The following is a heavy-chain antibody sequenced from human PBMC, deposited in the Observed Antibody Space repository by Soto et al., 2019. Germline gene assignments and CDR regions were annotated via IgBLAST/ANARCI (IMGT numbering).Heavy chain of an antibody. J-gene: IGHJ5*02. CDR3: ARDCSSPSCYVGPCLDP. CDR2: IIPILGTA. CDR1: GGTNGSNA. D-gene: IGHD2-2*01. Sequence: GASVKVSCKASGGTNGSNAISWVRHAPGQGLEWMGRIIPILGTANYAQKFQGRVTITADKSTSTAYMGLSSLRSEDTAVYYCARDCSSPSCYVGPCLDPWGQGTLVTVSS. V-gene: IGHV1-69*04.